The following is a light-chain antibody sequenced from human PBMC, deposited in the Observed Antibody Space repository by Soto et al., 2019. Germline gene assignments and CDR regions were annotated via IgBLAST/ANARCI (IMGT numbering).Light chain of an antibody. Sequence: DIHITQSPSTLSASVGDRVTITCRASQSISSWLAWYQQKPGKAPKLLIYKASSLESGVPSRFSGSGSGTEFTLTISSLQPDDFATYYCQQLNKYPSTFGGGTKVDIK. V-gene: IGKV1-5*03. CDR1: QSISSW. CDR3: QQLNKYPST. J-gene: IGKJ4*01. CDR2: KAS.